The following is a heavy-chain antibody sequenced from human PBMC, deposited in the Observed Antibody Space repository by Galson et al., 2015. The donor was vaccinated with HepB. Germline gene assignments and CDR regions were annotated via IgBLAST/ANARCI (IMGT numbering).Heavy chain of an antibody. D-gene: IGHD2-15*01. CDR2: ISSSSSYI. CDR1: GFTFSSYS. Sequence: SLRLSCAASGFTFSSYSMNWVRQAPGEGLEWVSSISSSSSYIYYADSVKGRFTISRDNAKNSLYLQMNSLRAEDTAVYYCARDPMGSYFDYWGQGTLVTVSS. CDR3: ARDPMGSYFDY. J-gene: IGHJ4*02. V-gene: IGHV3-21*01.